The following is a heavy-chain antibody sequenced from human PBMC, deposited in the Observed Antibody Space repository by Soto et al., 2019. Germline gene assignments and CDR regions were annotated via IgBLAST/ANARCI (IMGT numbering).Heavy chain of an antibody. CDR1: GFTCSSYA. J-gene: IGHJ6*02. Sequence: LRLSDAASGFTCSSYAMHWVRQAPGKEMEWVAVISYDGSNKYYADSVKGRFTISRDNSKNTLYLQMNSLRAEDTAVYYCARDDVVVPAAMRYYYYYGMDVWGQGTTVTVSS. CDR3: ARDDVVVPAAMRYYYYYGMDV. D-gene: IGHD2-2*01. V-gene: IGHV3-30-3*01. CDR2: ISYDGSNK.